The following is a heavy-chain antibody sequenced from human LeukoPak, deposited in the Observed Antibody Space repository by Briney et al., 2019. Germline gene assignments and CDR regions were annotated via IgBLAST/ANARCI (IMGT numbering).Heavy chain of an antibody. D-gene: IGHD6-6*01. J-gene: IGHJ5*02. CDR1: GFTFGDFA. CDR3: AREYSSSSSLRIDP. V-gene: IGHV3-11*01. Sequence: PGGSLRLSCAASGFTFGDFAVSWVRLPPGKGLQWVSTISGSGDGTYYADSVKGRFTISRDNAKNSLYPQMNSLRAEDTAVYYCAREYSSSSSLRIDPWGQGTLVTVSS. CDR2: ISGSGDGT.